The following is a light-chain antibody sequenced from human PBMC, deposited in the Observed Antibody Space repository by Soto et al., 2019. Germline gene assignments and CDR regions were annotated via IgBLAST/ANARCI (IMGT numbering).Light chain of an antibody. CDR2: GAS. J-gene: IGKJ4*01. V-gene: IGKV3-15*01. CDR3: QQANSFPST. Sequence: EIVMTQSPATLSVSPGERATLSCRASQSVSSNLAWYQQKPGQAPRLLIYGASTRATGIPARFSGSGSGTEFTLTISSLQPEDFATYYCQQANSFPSTFGGGTKVEIK. CDR1: QSVSSN.